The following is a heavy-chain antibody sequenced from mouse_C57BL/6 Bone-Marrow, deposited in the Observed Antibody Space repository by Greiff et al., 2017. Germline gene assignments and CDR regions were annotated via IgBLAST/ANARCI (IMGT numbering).Heavy chain of an antibody. CDR2: ISSGSSTI. D-gene: IGHD1-1*01. Sequence: EVMLVESGGGLVKPGASLKLSCAASGFTFSDYGMHWVRQAPEEGLEWVGYISSGSSTIYYADTVKGGCTISRDNAKNTRFLQMTSPRSEDTAMYCCARGDSGSREYDFDYWGQGTTLTVSA. CDR3: ARGDSGSREYDFDY. V-gene: IGHV5-17*01. J-gene: IGHJ2*01. CDR1: GFTFSDYG.